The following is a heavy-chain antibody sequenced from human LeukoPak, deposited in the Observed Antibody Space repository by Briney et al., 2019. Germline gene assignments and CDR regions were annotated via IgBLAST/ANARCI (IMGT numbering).Heavy chain of an antibody. D-gene: IGHD2-2*01. CDR2: IIPIFGIA. CDR3: ARDGGKDIVVVPAADNWFDP. V-gene: IGHV1-69*04. J-gene: IGHJ5*02. CDR1: GGTFSSYA. Sequence: SVKVSCKASGGTFSSYAIRWVRQAPGQGLEWMGRIIPIFGIANYAQKFQGRVTITADKSTSTAYMELSSLRSEDTAVYYCARDGGKDIVVVPAADNWFDPWGQGTLVTVSS.